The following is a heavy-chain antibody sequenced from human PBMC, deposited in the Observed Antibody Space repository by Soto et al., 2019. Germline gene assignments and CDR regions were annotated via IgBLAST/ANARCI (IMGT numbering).Heavy chain of an antibody. J-gene: IGHJ3*01. CDR1: GFSLTTRQVG. CDR3: AHLMITYGGVIADDAFDV. D-gene: IGHD3-16*02. Sequence: QITLKESVPTLVEPTQNLTLTCTFSGFSLTTRQVGVGWIRQPPGQALEWLAVIYWDNDKRYSPSLERRLTITKDTSKNQVVLTMTHMDPMDTATYYCAHLMITYGGVIADDAFDVWGQGTMVTVSS. V-gene: IGHV2-5*02. CDR2: IYWDNDK.